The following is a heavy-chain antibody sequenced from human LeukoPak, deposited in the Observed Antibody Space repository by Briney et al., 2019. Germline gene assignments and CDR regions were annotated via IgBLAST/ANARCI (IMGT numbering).Heavy chain of an antibody. CDR3: ARGRAAAGTPVDY. CDR1: GGSISSGGYY. D-gene: IGHD6-13*01. V-gene: IGHV4-31*03. J-gene: IGHJ4*02. Sequence: SETLSLTCTVSGGSISSGGYYWSWIRQHPGKGLEWIGYIYYSGSTYYNPSLKSRGTISGDTSKNQFSLKLSSVTAADTAVYYCARGRAAAGTPVDYWGQGILVTVSS. CDR2: IYYSGST.